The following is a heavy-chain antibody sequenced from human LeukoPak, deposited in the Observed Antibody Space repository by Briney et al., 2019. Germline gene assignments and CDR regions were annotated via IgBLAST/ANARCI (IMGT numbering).Heavy chain of an antibody. CDR2: IYSGGST. D-gene: IGHD3-3*01. V-gene: IGHV3-53*01. J-gene: IGHJ5*02. CDR3: AKDKGYDFWSGYYNTVFDP. CDR1: GFTVSSNY. Sequence: PGGSLRLSCAASGFTVSSNYMSWVRQAPGKGLEWVSVIYSGGSTYYADSVKGRFTISRHNSKNTLYLQMNSLRAEDTAVYYCAKDKGYDFWSGYYNTVFDPWGQGTLVTVSS.